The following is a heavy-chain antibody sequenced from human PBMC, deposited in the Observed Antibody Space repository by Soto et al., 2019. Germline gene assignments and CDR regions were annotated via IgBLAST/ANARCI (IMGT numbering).Heavy chain of an antibody. Sequence: QVQLVQSGAEVKKPGSSVKVSCKASGGTFSSYAISWVRQAPGQGLEWMGGIIPIFGTANYAQKFQGRVTITADESTSTAYMELSSLRSEDTAVYYCASPNSCYFIRGDCYRFDYWGQGTLVTVSS. D-gene: IGHD2-21*02. CDR3: ASPNSCYFIRGDCYRFDY. J-gene: IGHJ4*02. CDR1: GGTFSSYA. CDR2: IIPIFGTA. V-gene: IGHV1-69*01.